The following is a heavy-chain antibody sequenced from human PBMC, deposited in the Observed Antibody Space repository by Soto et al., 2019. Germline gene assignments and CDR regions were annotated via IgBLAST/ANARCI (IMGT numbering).Heavy chain of an antibody. V-gene: IGHV1-2*02. Sequence: QLVQSGAEVKKPGASVRVSCKTSGPTFIAYYIHWVRQAPGQGLEWMGWIDPKSSGTTYEQKCLGMVTMTRDTAINPAYMDLNRLTSDDTAVYYCARVSVDVPEWGQGTLITVSS. CDR1: GPTFIAYY. CDR2: IDPKSSGT. J-gene: IGHJ4*02. D-gene: IGHD5-12*01. CDR3: ARVSVDVPE.